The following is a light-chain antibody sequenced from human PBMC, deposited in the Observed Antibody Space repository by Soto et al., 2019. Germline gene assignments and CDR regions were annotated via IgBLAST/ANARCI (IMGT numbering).Light chain of an antibody. V-gene: IGKV3-11*01. CDR3: PHRSSWPPNLT. CDR1: QRVSSY. J-gene: IGKJ4*01. Sequence: EIVVTQSPATLSLSPGERATLSCRARQRVSSYLAWYQQKPGQAPRLLIYDASNRATGIPARFSGSGSGTDFTLTISSLAPEDFAFYYCPHRSSWPPNLTFGGGTKVDIK. CDR2: DAS.